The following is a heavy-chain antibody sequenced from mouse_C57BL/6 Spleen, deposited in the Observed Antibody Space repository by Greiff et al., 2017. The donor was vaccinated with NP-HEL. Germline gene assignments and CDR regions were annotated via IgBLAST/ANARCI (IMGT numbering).Heavy chain of an antibody. J-gene: IGHJ4*01. CDR2: INPSTGGT. CDR1: GYSFTGYY. V-gene: IGHV1-42*01. CDR3: EMAYYYAMDY. Sequence: EVQLQESGPELVKPGASVKISCKASGYSFTGYYMNWVKQSPEKSLELIGEINPSTGGTTYNQKFKAKATLTVDKSSSTAYMQLKSLTSEDSAVYYCEMAYYYAMDYWGQGTSVTVSS.